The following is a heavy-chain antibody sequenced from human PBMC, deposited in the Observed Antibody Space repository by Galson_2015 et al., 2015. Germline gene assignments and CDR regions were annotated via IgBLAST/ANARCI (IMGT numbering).Heavy chain of an antibody. J-gene: IGHJ4*02. CDR1: GFTFSDYY. V-gene: IGHV3-11*05. CDR3: ARGSRESIAVAVGHGYLDY. CDR2: ISSSSIYT. Sequence: SLRLSCAASGFTFSDYYMTWIRQAPGKGLEWVSHISSSSIYTHYADSEKGRFTISRDNAKNSLYLQMNSLRAEDTALYYCARGSRESIAVAVGHGYLDYRGQGTLVTVSS. D-gene: IGHD6-19*01.